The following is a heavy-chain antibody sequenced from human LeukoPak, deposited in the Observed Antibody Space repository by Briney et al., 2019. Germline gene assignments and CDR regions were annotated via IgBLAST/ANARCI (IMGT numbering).Heavy chain of an antibody. CDR3: AKDPRRYSRTGGYFDY. Sequence: GGSLRLSCAASGFTFSNYGMHWVRQAPGKGLEWVAAISYDGSNKYNADSVKGRFTISRDNSKNTLYLQMNSLRAEDTAVYYCAKDPRRYSRTGGYFDYWGQGTLVTVSS. CDR2: ISYDGSNK. CDR1: GFTFSNYG. J-gene: IGHJ4*02. V-gene: IGHV3-30*18. D-gene: IGHD6-13*01.